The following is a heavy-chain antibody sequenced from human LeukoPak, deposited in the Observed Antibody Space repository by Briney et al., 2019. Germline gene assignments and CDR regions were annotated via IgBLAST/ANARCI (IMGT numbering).Heavy chain of an antibody. CDR3: TRDSYNYYDSSGYYRTFDY. CDR1: GFTFSNYG. J-gene: IGHJ4*02. D-gene: IGHD3-22*01. CDR2: VRYHGSDK. Sequence: GGSLRLSCAASGFTFSNYGMHWVRQAPGKGLEWVAFVRYHGSDKYYSDSVKGRFTISRDNSKNSLYLQMNSLRAEDTALYYCTRDSYNYYDSSGYYRTFDYWGQGTLVTVSS. V-gene: IGHV3-30*02.